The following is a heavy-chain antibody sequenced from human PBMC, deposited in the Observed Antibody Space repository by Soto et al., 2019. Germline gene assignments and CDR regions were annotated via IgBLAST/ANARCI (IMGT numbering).Heavy chain of an antibody. CDR2: IYWDDDK. Sequence: QITLRESGPTRVRPTQPLTLTCSFSGFSLSSSGVGVGWIRQPPGRAPEWLVIIYWDDDKRYSPSLKTRLTITKDTSKNQVVLTMTNMDPADTGTYYCALRALYSGSYWDGGYFDSWGQGTPVTVSS. CDR1: GFSLSSSGVG. CDR3: ALRALYSGSYWDGGYFDS. J-gene: IGHJ4*03. V-gene: IGHV2-5*02. D-gene: IGHD1-26*01.